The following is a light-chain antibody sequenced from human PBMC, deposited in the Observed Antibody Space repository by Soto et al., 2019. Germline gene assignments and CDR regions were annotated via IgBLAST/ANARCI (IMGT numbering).Light chain of an antibody. Sequence: DIQMTQSPSSLSASIGDRFTITCRASQSISSYLNWYQQKPGKAPKLLIYAASSLQSGVPSRFSGSGSGTDFTLTISSLQPEDFATYYCQQRVTFGQGTKVDIK. CDR1: QSISSY. CDR2: AAS. V-gene: IGKV1-39*01. CDR3: QQRVT. J-gene: IGKJ1*01.